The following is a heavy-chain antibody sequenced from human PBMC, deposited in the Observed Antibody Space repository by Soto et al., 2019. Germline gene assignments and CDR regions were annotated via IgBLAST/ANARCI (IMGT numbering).Heavy chain of an antibody. CDR1: GFYFGTYS. Sequence: GGSLRLSCTPSGFYFGTYSISWVRPAPEKGLVGVSVVIDSGGYKFYADFVKGRCTISRDSSRNTLFLQMNSLRAEDTAVYYCSKFRGAPRSSYYFDYWGQGTLVNVSS. J-gene: IGHJ4*02. CDR2: VIDSGGYK. V-gene: IGHV3-23*01. CDR3: SKFRGAPRSSYYFDY. D-gene: IGHD1-26*01.